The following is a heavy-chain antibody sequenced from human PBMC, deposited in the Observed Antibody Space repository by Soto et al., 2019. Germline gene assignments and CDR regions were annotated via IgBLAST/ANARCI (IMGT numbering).Heavy chain of an antibody. Sequence: ESLKISCKGSGYSFTSYWIGRVRQMPGKGLEWMGIIYPGDSDTRYSPSFQGQVTISADKSISTAYLQWSSLKASDTAMYYCATAAVLGEDYYYYGMDVWGQGTTVTVSS. J-gene: IGHJ6*02. CDR3: ATAAVLGEDYYYYGMDV. D-gene: IGHD6-13*01. CDR2: IYPGDSDT. CDR1: GYSFTSYW. V-gene: IGHV5-51*01.